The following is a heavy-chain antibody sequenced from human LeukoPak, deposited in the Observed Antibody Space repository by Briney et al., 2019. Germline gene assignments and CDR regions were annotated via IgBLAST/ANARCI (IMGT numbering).Heavy chain of an antibody. CDR2: IYTTGSA. Sequence: SETLSLTCTVSGGSIKSDSYYWTWVRQSAAKRLEWIGRIYTTGSAKYNPSLKSRVIIFIDTSKNQFSMNLTAVTAADTAVYYCARDRWRGFDSWGQGTLVTVSS. D-gene: IGHD3-3*01. CDR3: ARDRWRGFDS. CDR1: GGSIKSDSYY. J-gene: IGHJ5*01. V-gene: IGHV4-61*02.